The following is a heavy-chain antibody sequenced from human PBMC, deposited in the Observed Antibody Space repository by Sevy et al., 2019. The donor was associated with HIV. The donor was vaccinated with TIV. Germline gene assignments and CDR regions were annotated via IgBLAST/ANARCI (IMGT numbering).Heavy chain of an antibody. CDR1: GGTFSSYA. CDR3: ASQVDRYYYGSGRSSYYFDY. V-gene: IGHV1-69*13. CDR2: IIPIFGTA. D-gene: IGHD3-10*01. J-gene: IGHJ4*02. Sequence: ASVKVSCKASGGTFSSYAISWVRQAPGQGLEWMGGIIPIFGTANYAQKFQGRVTITADESTSTAYMELSSLRSEDTAVYYCASQVDRYYYGSGRSSYYFDYWGQGTLVTVSS.